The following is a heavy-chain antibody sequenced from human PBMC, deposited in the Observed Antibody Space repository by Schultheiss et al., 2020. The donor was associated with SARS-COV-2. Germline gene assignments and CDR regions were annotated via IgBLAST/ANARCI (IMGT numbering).Heavy chain of an antibody. D-gene: IGHD2-15*01. CDR2: VHYSGST. Sequence: LRLSCAVSGASINSGVHSWSCIRQPPGKGLEWIGYVHYSGSTNYNPSLKRRVTMSVDTSKNQFSLDLSSGTAADTAVYYCARGYCYPNSACFDYWGLGTLVTVSS. CDR1: GASINSGVHS. CDR3: ARGYCYPNSACFDY. J-gene: IGHJ4*02. V-gene: IGHV4-30-4*07.